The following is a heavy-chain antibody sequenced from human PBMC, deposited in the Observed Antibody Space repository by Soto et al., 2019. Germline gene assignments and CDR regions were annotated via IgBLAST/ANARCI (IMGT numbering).Heavy chain of an antibody. Sequence: QVTLKESGPVLVQATETLTLTCNVSGFSLTNVQKGVAWIRQPPGKALEWLAHILSDVEQSYKSSLKKRLTISKHTSKRQVVLVMTNVEPVGTATYYCARISGRFGASHFDFWGQGSSVIVSS. CDR1: GFSLTNVQKG. J-gene: IGHJ4*02. CDR3: ARISGRFGASHFDF. V-gene: IGHV2-26*01. CDR2: ILSDVEQ. D-gene: IGHD3-10*01.